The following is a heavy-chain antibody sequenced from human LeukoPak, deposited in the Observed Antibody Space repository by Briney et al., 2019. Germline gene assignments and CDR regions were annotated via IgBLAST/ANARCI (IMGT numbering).Heavy chain of an antibody. V-gene: IGHV3-21*01. CDR1: GFTFSSYS. J-gene: IGHJ4*02. D-gene: IGHD6-19*01. CDR2: ISSSSSYI. CDR3: ARGRGGYSSGRNSGGY. Sequence: GGSLRLSCAASGFTFSSYSMNWVRQAPGKGLEWVSSISSSSSYIYYADSVKGRFTISRDNAKNSLYLQMNSLRAEDTAVYYCARGRGGYSSGRNSGGYWGQGTLVTVSS.